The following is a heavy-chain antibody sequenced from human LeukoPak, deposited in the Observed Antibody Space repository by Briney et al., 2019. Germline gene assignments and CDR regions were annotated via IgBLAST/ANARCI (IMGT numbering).Heavy chain of an antibody. D-gene: IGHD3-10*01. CDR1: GGSISSYY. CDR2: IYYSGST. V-gene: IGHV4-59*01. Sequence: KPSETLSLTCTASGGSISSYYWSWIRRPPGKGLEWIGYIYYSGSTNYNPSLKSRVTIPVDTSKNQFSLKLSSVTAADTAVYYCARSPNYYGSGSYLPAHNWFDPWGQGTLVTVSS. J-gene: IGHJ5*02. CDR3: ARSPNYYGSGSYLPAHNWFDP.